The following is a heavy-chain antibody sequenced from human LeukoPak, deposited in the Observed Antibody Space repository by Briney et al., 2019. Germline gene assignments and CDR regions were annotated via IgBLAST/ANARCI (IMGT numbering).Heavy chain of an antibody. V-gene: IGHV3-7*01. D-gene: IGHD3-22*01. CDR1: GFTFSSYW. CDR2: IKQDGSEK. Sequence: PGGSLRLSCAASGFTFSSYWMSWVRQAPGKGLEWVANIKQDGSEKYYVDSMKGRFTISRDNAKNSLYLQMNSLRAEDTAVYYCARGDYYDSSDYFNDAFDIWGQGTMVTVSS. J-gene: IGHJ3*02. CDR3: ARGDYYDSSDYFNDAFDI.